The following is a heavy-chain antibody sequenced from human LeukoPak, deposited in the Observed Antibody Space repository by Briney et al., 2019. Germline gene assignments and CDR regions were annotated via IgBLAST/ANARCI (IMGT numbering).Heavy chain of an antibody. J-gene: IGHJ1*01. D-gene: IGHD3-22*01. Sequence: GGSLRLSCAASGFTFSSYAMSWVRQAPGKGLEWVSAISGSGGSTYYADSVKGRFTISRDNSKNTLYLQMNSLRAEDTAVYYCAKSPPYDSSGYYYGDFQHWGQGTLVTVSS. CDR1: GFTFSSYA. CDR3: AKSPPYDSSGYYYGDFQH. V-gene: IGHV3-23*01. CDR2: ISGSGGST.